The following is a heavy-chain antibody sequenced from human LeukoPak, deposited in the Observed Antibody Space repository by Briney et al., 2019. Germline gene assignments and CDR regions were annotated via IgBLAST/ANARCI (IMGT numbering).Heavy chain of an antibody. J-gene: IGHJ6*03. D-gene: IGHD2-8*01. CDR1: GFTFSNYW. Sequence: PGGSLRLSCAASGFTFSNYWMSWVRQAPGKGLEWVAYIQYDGSNEQYADSVKGRFSISRDSSKNTLYLQMNSLRAEDTAVYYCAKDRCSNGIGCYYYYMDVWGKGTTVTISS. CDR3: AKDRCSNGIGCYYYYMDV. CDR2: IQYDGSNE. V-gene: IGHV3-30*02.